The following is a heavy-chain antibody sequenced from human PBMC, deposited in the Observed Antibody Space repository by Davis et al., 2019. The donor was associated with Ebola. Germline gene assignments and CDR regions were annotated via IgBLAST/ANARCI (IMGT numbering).Heavy chain of an antibody. CDR2: IIPIFGTA. D-gene: IGHD3-10*01. V-gene: IGHV1-69*13. CDR3: ARRGSRYYYGSGSYEEWFDP. Sequence: SVKVSCKASGYTFTSYGISWVRQAPGQGLEWMGGIIPIFGTANYAQKFQGRVTITADESTSTAYMELSSLRSEDTAVYYCARRGSRYYYGSGSYEEWFDPWGQGTLVTVSS. CDR1: GYTFTSYG. J-gene: IGHJ5*02.